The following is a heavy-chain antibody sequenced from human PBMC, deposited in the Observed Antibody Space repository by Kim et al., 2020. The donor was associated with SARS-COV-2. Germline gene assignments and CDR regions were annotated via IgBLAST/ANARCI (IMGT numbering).Heavy chain of an antibody. CDR3: ARNMYRTIAVAGTLNWFDP. J-gene: IGHJ5*02. V-gene: IGHV4-30-2*04. Sequence: SRVTISVDTSKNRFSLKLSSVTAADTAVYYCARNMYRTIAVAGTLNWFDPWGQGTLVTVSS. D-gene: IGHD6-19*01.